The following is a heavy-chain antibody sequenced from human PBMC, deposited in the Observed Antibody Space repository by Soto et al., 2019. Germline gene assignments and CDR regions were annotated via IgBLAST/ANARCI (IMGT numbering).Heavy chain of an antibody. CDR1: GFNFGSYW. CDR2: IKRDGSEK. Sequence: EVQLVESGGGLVQPGGSLRLSCVASGFNFGSYWMSWVSQAPGKGLEWLATIKRDGSEKKYVDSVKGRFNTSRDNANNSLYLQMDSLRAEDTAVYYCATDSGYGSGSSVNQYLDYWGHGTLVTVSS. CDR3: ATDSGYGSGSSVNQYLDY. D-gene: IGHD3-10*01. V-gene: IGHV3-7*01. J-gene: IGHJ4*01.